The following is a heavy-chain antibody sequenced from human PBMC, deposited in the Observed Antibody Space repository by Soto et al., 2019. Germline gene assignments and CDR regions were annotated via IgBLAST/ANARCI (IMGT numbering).Heavy chain of an antibody. CDR1: VCTIDDYA. CDR2: IFWVGGGT. Sequence: LRRSXGFSVCTIDDYASHWFLQCPGKGLEWVSGIFWVGGGTGYADSVKGRFTISRDRAKNSLSLQMKSLRIEDKDVYHCGKDLSNRGIESRGQGTLV. D-gene: IGHD7-27*01. J-gene: IGHJ4*02. V-gene: IGHV3-9*01. CDR3: GKDLSNRGIES.